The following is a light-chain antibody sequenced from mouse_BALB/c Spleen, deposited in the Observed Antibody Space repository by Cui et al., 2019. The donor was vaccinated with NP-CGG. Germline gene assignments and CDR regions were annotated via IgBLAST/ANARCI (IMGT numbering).Light chain of an antibody. J-gene: IGLJ1*01. Sequence: QAVVTQESALTPSPGETVTLTCRSSTGDVTTSNYANWVQEKPDHLFTGLIGGTNNRPPGVPARFSGSLIGDKAALTITGAQTEDEAIYFCALWYSNHWVFGGGTKLTVL. CDR3: ALWYSNHWV. CDR2: GTN. V-gene: IGLV1*01. CDR1: TGDVTTSNY.